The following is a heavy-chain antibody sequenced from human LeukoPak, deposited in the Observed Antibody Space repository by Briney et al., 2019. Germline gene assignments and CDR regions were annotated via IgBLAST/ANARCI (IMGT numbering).Heavy chain of an antibody. V-gene: IGHV4-39*07. Sequence: SEALSLTCTVSGGSNSRSSNYWGWIRQSPGKGLEWIGSIYYSGSTYYNPSLKSRVTISIDTSKNQFSLKLSSVTAADTAVYYCATTTIRLGYWGQGTLVTVSS. CDR1: GGSNSRSSNY. D-gene: IGHD1-1*01. CDR2: IYYSGST. CDR3: ATTTIRLGY. J-gene: IGHJ4*02.